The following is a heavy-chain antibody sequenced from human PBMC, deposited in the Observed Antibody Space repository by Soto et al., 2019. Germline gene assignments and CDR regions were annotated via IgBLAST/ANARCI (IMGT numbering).Heavy chain of an antibody. Sequence: QVHLVESGGGVVQPGRSLRLSCKASGFTFSAFGMHWVRQAPGKGLEWVAIISYDGILKYYADSVKGRFTISRDTSKSALYLQMNSLRPEDTAVYYCAKDFKISGGHYGSLNYYYGMDVWGQGTTVTVSS. CDR3: AKDFKISGGHYGSLNYYYGMDV. CDR1: GFTFSAFG. J-gene: IGHJ6*02. CDR2: ISYDGILK. D-gene: IGHD3-10*01. V-gene: IGHV3-30*18.